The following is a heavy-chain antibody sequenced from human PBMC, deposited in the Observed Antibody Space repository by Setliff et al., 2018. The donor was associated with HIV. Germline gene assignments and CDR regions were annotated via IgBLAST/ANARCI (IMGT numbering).Heavy chain of an antibody. V-gene: IGHV4-59*08. Sequence: ASETLSLTCNVSGDSIMNYYWSWIRQPPGKGLEWIGYIYYSGYTNERASYNPSLQSRVTISEDTSKNQVSLKLRSVTAADTAMYYCARHQKGYYGSGSYSAWGQGKLVTVPQ. CDR3: ARHQKGYYGSGSYSA. D-gene: IGHD3-10*01. CDR1: GDSIMNYY. CDR2: IYYSGYTNERA. J-gene: IGHJ5*02.